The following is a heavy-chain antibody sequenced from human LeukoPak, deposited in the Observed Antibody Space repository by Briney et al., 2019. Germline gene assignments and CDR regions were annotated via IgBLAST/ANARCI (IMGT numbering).Heavy chain of an antibody. CDR2: MSGSGSST. J-gene: IGHJ4*02. Sequence: HPGGSLRLSCAASGFTFSSYAMSWVRQAPGMGLEWASVMSGSGSSTYYADSVKGRFTISRDNSKNTLYLQLNSLRAEDTAVYYCAKRHDSGNYYNFFVDCWGQGTLVTVSS. CDR3: AKRHDSGNYYNFFVDC. CDR1: GFTFSSYA. V-gene: IGHV3-23*01. D-gene: IGHD3-10*01.